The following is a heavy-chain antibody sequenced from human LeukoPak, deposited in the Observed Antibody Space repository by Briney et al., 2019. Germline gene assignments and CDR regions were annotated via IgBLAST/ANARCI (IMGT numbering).Heavy chain of an antibody. V-gene: IGHV3-30*02. D-gene: IGHD3-10*01. J-gene: IGHJ5*02. Sequence: GGSLRLSCAASGFTFSRFGMNWVRQAPGKGREWVAFIQYDESLKCYLGSVKGRFATSRDNSKNTVYLQMNSLRVEDAAVYYCAKDQGVVGSYDAWGQGTLVTVSS. CDR3: AKDQGVVGSYDA. CDR1: GFTFSRFG. CDR2: IQYDESLK.